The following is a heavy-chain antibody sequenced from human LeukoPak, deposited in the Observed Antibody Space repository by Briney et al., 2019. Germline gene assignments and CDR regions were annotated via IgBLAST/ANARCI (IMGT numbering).Heavy chain of an antibody. CDR2: TSAGGDIT. J-gene: IGHJ4*02. V-gene: IGHV3-23*01. D-gene: IGHD3-22*01. Sequence: GGSLRLSCAASGFTFSSYGMHWVRQTPGKGLESVSSTSAGGDITHYAESVKGRFTISRDNSKNTLYLQMNSLRAEDTAIYFCAYLDSSGFYYGRLRYWGQGTPVTVSS. CDR3: AYLDSSGFYYGRLRY. CDR1: GFTFSSYG.